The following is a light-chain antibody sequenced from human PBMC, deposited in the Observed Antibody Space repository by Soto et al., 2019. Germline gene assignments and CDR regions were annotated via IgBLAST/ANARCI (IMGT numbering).Light chain of an antibody. J-gene: IGLJ2*01. Sequence: QSALTQPASVSGSPGQSITISCTGTSSDVGGYNYVSWYQQHPGKAPKLMIYDVSNRPSGVSNRFSGSKSGNTASLTISGLQAEDEAEYYGSAYTSSSTPYVVFGGGTKRTVL. CDR2: DVS. CDR1: SSDVGGYNY. CDR3: SAYTSSSTPYVV. V-gene: IGLV2-14*01.